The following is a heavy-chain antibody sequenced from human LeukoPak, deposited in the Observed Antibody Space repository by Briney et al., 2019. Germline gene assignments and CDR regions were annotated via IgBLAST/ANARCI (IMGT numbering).Heavy chain of an antibody. CDR1: GSCLTTYW. CDR3: ARCTVSGDYGEAMDY. V-gene: IGHV5-10-1*01. Sequence: GDSLTLSCKAAGSCLTTYWIRCVRQPPKKGLELIGRIDPSDSYTKYSPSIQGPVPLSADKSTTTAYLQSSSLTASDTAMYYRARCTVSGDYGEAMDYWGQGTLVTASS. D-gene: IGHD4-17*01. J-gene: IGHJ4*02. CDR2: IDPSDSYT.